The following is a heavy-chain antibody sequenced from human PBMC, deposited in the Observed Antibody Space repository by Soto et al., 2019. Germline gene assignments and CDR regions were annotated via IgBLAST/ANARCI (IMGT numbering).Heavy chain of an antibody. CDR2: MNPNSGNT. Sequence: GXXVKVSCKASGYTFTSYDINWVRHATGQGLEWMGWMNPNSGNTGYAQKFQGRVTMTRNTSISTAYMELSSLRSEDTAVYYCARAPLYSSGWYLNYWGQGTLVTVSS. CDR1: GYTFTSYD. CDR3: ARAPLYSSGWYLNY. J-gene: IGHJ4*02. V-gene: IGHV1-8*01. D-gene: IGHD6-19*01.